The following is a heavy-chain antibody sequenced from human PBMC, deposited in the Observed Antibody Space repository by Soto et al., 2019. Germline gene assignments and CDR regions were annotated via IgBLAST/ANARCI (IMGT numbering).Heavy chain of an antibody. J-gene: IGHJ4*02. CDR2: INAGNGAT. V-gene: IGHV1-3*05. CDR1: GYTFTTYA. D-gene: IGHD6-13*01. Sequence: QVHLVQSGAEEKKPGASVRVSCKASGYTFTTYAMHWVRQAPGQRLEWMGWINAGNGATKYSQNFPDRLTITRDPSANTAFMELSSLRSEDTAVYYCARGSAAAGPYYFDYWAQGTLVTVSS. CDR3: ARGSAAAGPYYFDY.